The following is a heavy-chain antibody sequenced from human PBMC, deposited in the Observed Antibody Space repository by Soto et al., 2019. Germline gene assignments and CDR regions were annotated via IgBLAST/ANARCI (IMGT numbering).Heavy chain of an antibody. Sequence: ASVKVSCKASGGTFSSYAISWVRQAPGQGLEWMGGIIPIFGTANYAQKFQGRVTITADKSTSTAYMELSSLRSEDTVVYYCARARLAAAGDYFDYWGQGTLVTVSS. D-gene: IGHD6-13*01. J-gene: IGHJ4*02. CDR1: GGTFSSYA. CDR2: IIPIFGTA. CDR3: ARARLAAAGDYFDY. V-gene: IGHV1-69*06.